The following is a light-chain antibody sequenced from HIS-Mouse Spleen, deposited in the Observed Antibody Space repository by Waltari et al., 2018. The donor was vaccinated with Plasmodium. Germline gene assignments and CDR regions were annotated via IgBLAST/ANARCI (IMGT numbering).Light chain of an antibody. CDR3: QAWDSSFYV. CDR1: KLGDKY. V-gene: IGLV3-1*01. CDR2: QDS. J-gene: IGLJ1*01. Sequence: SYELTQPPSVSVSPGQTASITCSGYKLGDKYACWYQQKPGQSPVLVIYQDSKRPSGIPERFSGSNSGNTATLTISGTQAMDEADYYCQAWDSSFYVFGTGTKVTVL.